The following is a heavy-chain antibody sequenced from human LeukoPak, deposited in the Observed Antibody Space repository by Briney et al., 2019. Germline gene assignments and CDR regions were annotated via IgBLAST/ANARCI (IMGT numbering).Heavy chain of an antibody. CDR2: INPNSGVT. Sequence: GASVKVSCKASGYTFTAYYMHWVRQAPGQGLEWMGWINPNSGVTKYAQKFQGRATMTRDTSISTAYMELSRLISGDTAVYYCAKMAIAAAVEGDSWFDPWGQGTLVTVSS. CDR1: GYTFTAYY. D-gene: IGHD6-13*01. J-gene: IGHJ5*02. V-gene: IGHV1-2*02. CDR3: AKMAIAAAVEGDSWFDP.